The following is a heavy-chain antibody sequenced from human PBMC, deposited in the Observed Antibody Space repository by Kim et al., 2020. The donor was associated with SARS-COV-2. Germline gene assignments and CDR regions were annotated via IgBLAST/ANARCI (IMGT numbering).Heavy chain of an antibody. CDR3: ARHIRGWYGKRLYYYYGMDV. J-gene: IGHJ6*02. Sequence: GESLKISCKGSGYSFTSYWIGWVRQMPGKGLEWMGIIYPGDSDTRYSPSFQGQVTISADKSISTAYLQWSSLKASDTAMYYCARHIRGWYGKRLYYYYGMDVWGQGTTVTVSS. V-gene: IGHV5-51*01. CDR1: GYSFTSYW. D-gene: IGHD6-19*01. CDR2: IYPGDSDT.